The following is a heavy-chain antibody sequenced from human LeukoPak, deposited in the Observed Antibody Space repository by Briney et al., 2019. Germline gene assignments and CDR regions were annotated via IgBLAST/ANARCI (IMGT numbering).Heavy chain of an antibody. CDR1: GFTFSSYA. Sequence: GRSLRLSCAASGFTFSSYAMSWVRQAPGKGLEWVSAISGSGGSTYYADSVKGRFTISRDNSKNTLYLQMNSLRAEDTAVYYCAKDKAAASYYFDYWGQGTLVTVSS. D-gene: IGHD6-13*01. CDR2: ISGSGGST. CDR3: AKDKAAASYYFDY. V-gene: IGHV3-23*01. J-gene: IGHJ4*02.